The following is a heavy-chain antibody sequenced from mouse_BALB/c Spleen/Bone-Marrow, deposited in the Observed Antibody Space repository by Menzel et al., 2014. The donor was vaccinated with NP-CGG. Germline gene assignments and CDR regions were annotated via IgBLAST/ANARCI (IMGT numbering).Heavy chain of an antibody. CDR2: ISGGGSYT. V-gene: IGHV5-9-2*01. CDR1: GFTFSNYG. J-gene: IGHJ3*01. Sequence: EVMLVESGGGLVKSGGSLKLSCAASGFTFSNYGMSWVRQTPEKRLEWVATISGGGSYTFYSDSVKGRFTISRDNAKNNLYLQLSSLRSEDTALYYCARHAYYDQTEVSFVYWGQGTLVTVFA. D-gene: IGHD2-4*01. CDR3: ARHAYYDQTEVSFVY.